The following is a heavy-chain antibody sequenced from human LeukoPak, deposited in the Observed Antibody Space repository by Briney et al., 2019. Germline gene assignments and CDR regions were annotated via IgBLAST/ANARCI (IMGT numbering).Heavy chain of an antibody. CDR3: ARTGYSRLYYFDY. J-gene: IGHJ4*02. CDR2: IYYSGST. V-gene: IGHV4-61*05. CDR1: GGSISSSSYY. Sequence: SETLSLTCTVSGGSISSSSYYWGWIRQPPGKGLEWIGYIYYSGSTNYNPSLKSRVTISVDTSKNQFSLKLSSVTAADTAVYYCARTGYSRLYYFDYWGQGTLVTVSS. D-gene: IGHD6-13*01.